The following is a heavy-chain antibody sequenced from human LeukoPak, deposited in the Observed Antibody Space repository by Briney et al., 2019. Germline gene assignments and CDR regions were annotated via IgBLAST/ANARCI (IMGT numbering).Heavy chain of an antibody. CDR3: ARGVLLWFGESANWFDP. Sequence: PSETLSLTCAVSGGSISSGGYSWSWIRQPPXXXXXXXXXXYHSGSTYYNPSPKSRVTISVDRSKNQFSLKLSSVTAADTAVYYCARGVLLWFGESANWFDPWGQGTLVTVSS. J-gene: IGHJ5*02. CDR1: GGSISSGGYS. D-gene: IGHD3-10*01. CDR2: XYHSGST. V-gene: IGHV4-30-2*01.